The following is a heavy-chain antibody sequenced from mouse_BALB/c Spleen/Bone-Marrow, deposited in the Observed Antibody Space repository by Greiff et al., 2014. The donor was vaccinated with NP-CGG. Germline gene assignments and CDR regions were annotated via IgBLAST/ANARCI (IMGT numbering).Heavy chain of an antibody. D-gene: IGHD4-1*01. CDR1: GYTFTDYE. CDR2: LDPETGGT. CDR3: ANWGYYAMDY. V-gene: IGHV1-15*01. Sequence: VQLQQSGAELVRPGASVTLSCKASGYTFTDYEMHWVKQTPVHGLEWIGTLDPETGGTAYNQKFKDMATLTADKSSTTAYMELRSLTSEDSAVYYCANWGYYAMDYWGQGISVTVFS. J-gene: IGHJ4*01.